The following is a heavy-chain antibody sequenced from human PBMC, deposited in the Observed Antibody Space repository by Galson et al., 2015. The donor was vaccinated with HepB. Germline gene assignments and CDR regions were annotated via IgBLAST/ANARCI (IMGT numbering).Heavy chain of an antibody. Sequence: PALVKPTQTLTLTCTFSGFSLNTRGVGVGWIHQPPGKALEWLVLIYWDGDKRYSPSLKNRLTITKDTSKNQVVLTMTNMDPVDTATYYCVHRRGIVGAGWFDPWGQGTLVTVSS. D-gene: IGHD1-26*01. V-gene: IGHV2-5*02. CDR3: VHRRGIVGAGWFDP. CDR1: GFSLNTRGVG. J-gene: IGHJ5*02. CDR2: IYWDGDK.